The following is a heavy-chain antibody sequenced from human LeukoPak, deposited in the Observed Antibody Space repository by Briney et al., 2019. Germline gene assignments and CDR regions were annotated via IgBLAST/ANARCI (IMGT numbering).Heavy chain of an antibody. CDR3: ARHQETTGDYLGY. D-gene: IGHD1-1*01. CDR2: ISYDGSNK. CDR1: GFTFSSYA. J-gene: IGHJ4*02. V-gene: IGHV3-30-3*01. Sequence: GGSLRLSCAASGFTFSSYAMHWVRQAPGKGLEWVAVISYDGSNKYYADSVKGRFTISRDNSKNTLYLQMNSLRAEDTAVYYCARHQETTGDYLGYWGQGTLVTVSS.